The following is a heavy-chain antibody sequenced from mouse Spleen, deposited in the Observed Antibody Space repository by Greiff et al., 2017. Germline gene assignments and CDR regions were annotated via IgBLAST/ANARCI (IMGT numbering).Heavy chain of an antibody. Sequence: QVQLQQPGAELVKPGASVKLSCKASGYTFTSYWMRWVKQRPGQGLEWIGEIDPSDSYTNYNQKFKGKATLTVDTSSSTAYMQLSSLTSEDSAVYYCASYDCYAMDYWGQGTSVTVSS. CDR2: IDPSDSYT. CDR3: ASYDCYAMDY. V-gene: IGHV1-50*01. J-gene: IGHJ4*01. D-gene: IGHD6-5*01. CDR1: GYTFTSYW.